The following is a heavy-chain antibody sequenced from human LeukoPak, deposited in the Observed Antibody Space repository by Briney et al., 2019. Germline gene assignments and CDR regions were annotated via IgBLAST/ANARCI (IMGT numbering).Heavy chain of an antibody. CDR2: INHSGST. Sequence: PSETLSLTCAVYGGSFSGYYWSWIRQPPGKGLEWIGEINHSGSTNYNPSLKSRVTISVDTSKNQFSLKLSSVTAADTAVYYCARGIGSRYCSRTSCQGGGTQLDYWGQGTLVTVSS. CDR1: GGSFSGYY. CDR3: ARGIGSRYCSRTSCQGGGTQLDY. J-gene: IGHJ4*02. D-gene: IGHD2-2*01. V-gene: IGHV4-34*01.